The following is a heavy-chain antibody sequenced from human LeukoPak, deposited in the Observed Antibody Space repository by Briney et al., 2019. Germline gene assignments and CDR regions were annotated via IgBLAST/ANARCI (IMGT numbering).Heavy chain of an antibody. Sequence: GGSLRLSCAASGFTFSSYAMHWVRQAPGKGLEWVAVISYDGSNKYYADSVKGRFTISRDNSKNTLYLQMNSLRAEDTAVYYCAKAYYDISGYSGNWGQGTLVTVSS. J-gene: IGHJ4*02. CDR3: AKAYYDISGYSGN. CDR2: ISYDGSNK. V-gene: IGHV3-30*04. D-gene: IGHD3-22*01. CDR1: GFTFSSYA.